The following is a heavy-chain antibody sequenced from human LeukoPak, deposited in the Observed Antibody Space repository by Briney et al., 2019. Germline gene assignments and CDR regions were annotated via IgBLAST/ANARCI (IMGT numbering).Heavy chain of an antibody. Sequence: SETLSLTCTVSGDSIRSGDYYCDWIRQPPEKGLEWIGSIYHSGSTFYNPTLKSRVTISVDTSKNQFSLKLNSVTAADTAVYYCARVPHGETIFGVVLYWFDPWGQGTLVTVFS. V-gene: IGHV4-38-2*02. CDR3: ARVPHGETIFGVVLYWFDP. J-gene: IGHJ5*02. CDR1: GDSIRSGDYY. CDR2: IYHSGST. D-gene: IGHD3-3*01.